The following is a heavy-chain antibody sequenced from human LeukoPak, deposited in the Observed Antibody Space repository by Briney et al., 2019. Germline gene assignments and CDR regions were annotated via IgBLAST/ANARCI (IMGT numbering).Heavy chain of an antibody. D-gene: IGHD2-15*01. J-gene: IGHJ4*02. CDR2: IRHAGDTQ. CDR1: GFIFSNYG. Sequence: GGSLRLSCEVSGFIFSNYGMHWVRQAPGKGLEWVAFIRHAGDTQYYVDSVKGRFTISRDNSKNILYLQMNSLTAEDTAVYYCARDIKWREDKNFDYWGQGSLVTVSS. CDR3: ARDIKWREDKNFDY. V-gene: IGHV3-30*02.